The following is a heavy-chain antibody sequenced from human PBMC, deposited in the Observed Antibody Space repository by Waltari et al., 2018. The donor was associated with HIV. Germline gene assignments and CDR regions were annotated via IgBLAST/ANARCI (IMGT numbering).Heavy chain of an antibody. CDR1: GFTVSSVY. V-gene: IGHV3-53*01. CDR2: IQGRGGT. J-gene: IGHJ4*02. CDR3: ARDTTVVGTRYFDY. D-gene: IGHD6-13*01. Sequence: EVQLVESGGGLIQPGGSLRLSCAASGFTVSSVYMSWVRQAPGKGRDWVSVIQGRGGTNYPDSVKGRLTIARDKSKNTLYLQMNSLGAEDTAVYYCARDTTVVGTRYFDYWGRGTLGTVSS.